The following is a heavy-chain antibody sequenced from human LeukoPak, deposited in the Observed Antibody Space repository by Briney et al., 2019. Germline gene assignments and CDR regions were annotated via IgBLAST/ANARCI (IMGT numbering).Heavy chain of an antibody. V-gene: IGHV4-59*01. CDR1: GGSISIYY. CDR3: ATTPGIVGATSFDY. J-gene: IGHJ4*02. CDR2: IYYSGST. D-gene: IGHD1-26*01. Sequence: NPSETLSLTCTVSGGSISIYYWSWIRQPPGKGLEWIGYIYYSGSTNYNPSLKSRVTISIDTSKNQFSLKLSSVTAADTAVYYCATTPGIVGATSFDYWGRGTLVTVSS.